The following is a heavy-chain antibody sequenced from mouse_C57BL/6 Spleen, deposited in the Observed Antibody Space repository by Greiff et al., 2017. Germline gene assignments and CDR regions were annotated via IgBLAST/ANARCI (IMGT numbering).Heavy chain of an antibody. CDR3: ARVEFYAKHFDV. V-gene: IGHV5-9*01. D-gene: IGHD1-1*01. CDR1: GFTFSSYT. CDR2: ISGGGGNT. Sequence: EVMLVESGGGLVKPGGSLKLSCAASGFTFSSYTMSWVRQTPEKRLEWVATISGGGGNTYYPDSVKGRFTISRDNAKNTLYLQMSSLESEDTDFYYCARVEFYAKHFDVWGTGTTVTVSS. J-gene: IGHJ1*03.